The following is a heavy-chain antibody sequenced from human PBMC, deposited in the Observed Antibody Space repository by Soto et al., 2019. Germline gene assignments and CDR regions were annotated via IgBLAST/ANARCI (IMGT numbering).Heavy chain of an antibody. J-gene: IGHJ6*02. CDR3: AGGMAGLDV. Sequence: EVQLVESGGXLVXXXXSLRLSCAASGLSFNIYWMHWVRQVPGKGLVWLARINSDGSHTIYVDSVKGRFTISRDNAKNTVFLQMDSLRDEDTGVYYCAGGMAGLDVWGQGTTVTVSS. CDR2: INSDGSHT. V-gene: IGHV3-74*01. CDR1: GLSFNIYW.